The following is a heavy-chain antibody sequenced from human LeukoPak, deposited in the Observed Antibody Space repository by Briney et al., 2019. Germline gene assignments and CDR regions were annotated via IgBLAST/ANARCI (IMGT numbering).Heavy chain of an antibody. V-gene: IGHV4-61*02. D-gene: IGHD6-13*01. Sequence: ASETLSLTCTVSGGSISSGSYYWSWIRQPAGKGLEWIGRIYTSGSTNYNPSLKSRVTISVDTSKNQFSLKLSSVTAADTAVYYCAREKGVWSSSIDYWGQGTLVTVSS. CDR3: AREKGVWSSSIDY. CDR2: IYTSGST. CDR1: GGSISSGSYY. J-gene: IGHJ4*02.